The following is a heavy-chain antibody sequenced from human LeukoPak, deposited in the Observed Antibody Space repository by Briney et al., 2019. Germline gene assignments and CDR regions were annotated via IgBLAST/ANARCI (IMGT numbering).Heavy chain of an antibody. J-gene: IGHJ6*02. CDR1: GFTFSSYA. Sequence: PGRSLRLSCAAPGFTFSSYAMHWVRQAPGKGLEWVAVISYDGSNKYYADSVKGRFTISRDNSKNTLYLQMNSLRAEDTAVYYCARDRMVRGPDYYYGMDVWGQGTTVTVSS. V-gene: IGHV3-30-3*01. CDR3: ARDRMVRGPDYYYGMDV. CDR2: ISYDGSNK. D-gene: IGHD3-10*01.